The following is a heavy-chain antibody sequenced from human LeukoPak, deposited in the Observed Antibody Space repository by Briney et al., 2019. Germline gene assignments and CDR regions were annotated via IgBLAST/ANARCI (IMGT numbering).Heavy chain of an antibody. Sequence: GGSLRLSCAASGFTFSGSWMSWVRQAPGKGLEWAANINQDGSAKNYLDSVKGRFTISIDRGKNSLYLQMNSLRDEDTAVYYCARELSWSGRDYWGQGTLVTVSS. J-gene: IGHJ4*02. CDR3: ARELSWSGRDY. D-gene: IGHD3-3*01. V-gene: IGHV3-7*01. CDR1: GFTFSGSW. CDR2: INQDGSAK.